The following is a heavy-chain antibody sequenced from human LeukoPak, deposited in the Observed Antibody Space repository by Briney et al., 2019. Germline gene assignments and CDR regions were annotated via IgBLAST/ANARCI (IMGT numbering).Heavy chain of an antibody. CDR1: GGSISSYY. J-gene: IGHJ3*02. Sequence: SETLSLTCTVSGGSISSYYWSWIRQPPGKGLEWIGYIYYSGSTNYNPSLKSRVTISVDTPKNQFSLKLSSVTAADTAVYYCARFDSSGYFDAFDIWGQGTMVTVSS. D-gene: IGHD3-22*01. V-gene: IGHV4-59*01. CDR2: IYYSGST. CDR3: ARFDSSGYFDAFDI.